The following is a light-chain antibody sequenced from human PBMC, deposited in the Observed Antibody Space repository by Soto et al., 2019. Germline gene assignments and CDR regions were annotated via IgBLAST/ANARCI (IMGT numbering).Light chain of an antibody. CDR1: QSVRTN. Sequence: EIVMTQSPATLSVSPGERATLSCRASQSVRTNLAWYQHKPGQSPRLLIYGASNRATGFPARFSGSGPGTEFTLTINGLQSEDFAVYYCQQYNDNWPTFGQGTKVDIK. CDR2: GAS. J-gene: IGKJ1*01. V-gene: IGKV3-15*01. CDR3: QQYNDNWPT.